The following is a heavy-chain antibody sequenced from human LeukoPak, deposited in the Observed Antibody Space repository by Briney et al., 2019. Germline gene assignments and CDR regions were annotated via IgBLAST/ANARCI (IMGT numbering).Heavy chain of an antibody. CDR2: VLYDGSDQ. CDR3: ARDTSTSCYDY. CDR1: GFTFSLYT. J-gene: IGHJ4*02. V-gene: IGHV3-30*04. Sequence: GGSLRLSCAASGFTFSLYTMHWVRQAPGKGLELVAYVLYDGSDQYYADSVKGRFTISRDNSKNTVYLQMNSLTVEDTAVYYCARDTSTSCYDYWGQGTLVTVSS. D-gene: IGHD2-2*01.